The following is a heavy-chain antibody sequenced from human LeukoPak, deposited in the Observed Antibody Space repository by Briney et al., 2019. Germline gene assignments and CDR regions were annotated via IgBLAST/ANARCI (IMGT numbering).Heavy chain of an antibody. Sequence: GGSLRLSCAASEFNFAVEWMTWVRQAPGTGLEWVATIKGDGSEKYYVDSVKGRFTISRDNAKISLYLQMNSLKDEDTAVYYCAGDRGWTFYLWGQGTLVSVSS. J-gene: IGHJ5*02. CDR1: EFNFAVEW. CDR3: AGDRGWTFYL. D-gene: IGHD3-10*01. V-gene: IGHV3-7*01. CDR2: IKGDGSEK.